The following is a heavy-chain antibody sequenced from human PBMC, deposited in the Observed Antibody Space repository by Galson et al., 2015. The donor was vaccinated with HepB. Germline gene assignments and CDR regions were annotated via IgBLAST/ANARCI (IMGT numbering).Heavy chain of an antibody. J-gene: IGHJ4*02. CDR2: IYYSGST. D-gene: IGHD1-14*01. CDR1: GGSISSYY. V-gene: IGHV4-59*01. CDR3: AGLTPEAVHPWSDY. Sequence: SETLSLTCTVSGGSISSYYWSWIRQPPGKGLEWIGYIYYSGSTNYNPSLKSRVTISVDTSKNQFSLKLSSVTAADTAVYYCAGLTPEAVHPWSDYWGQGTLVTVSS.